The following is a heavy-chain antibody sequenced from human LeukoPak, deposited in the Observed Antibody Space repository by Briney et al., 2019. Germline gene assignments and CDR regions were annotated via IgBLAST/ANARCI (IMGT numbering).Heavy chain of an antibody. CDR2: INPNSGGT. D-gene: IGHD4-17*01. CDR3: ARSTPYGDRGYYYYGMDV. Sequence: ASVTVSCKASGYTFTVYYMHWVRQAPGQGLEWMGWINPNSGGTNYAQKFQGRVTMTRDTAISTAYMELSRLRSDDTAVYYCARSTPYGDRGYYYYGMDVWGQGTTVTVSS. V-gene: IGHV1-2*02. J-gene: IGHJ6*02. CDR1: GYTFTVYY.